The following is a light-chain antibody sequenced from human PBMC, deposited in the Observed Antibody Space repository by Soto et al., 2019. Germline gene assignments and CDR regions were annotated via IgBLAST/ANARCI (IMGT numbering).Light chain of an antibody. J-gene: IGKJ1*01. CDR1: QNVGGH. CDR3: QQYSHWPPWT. CDR2: GAS. V-gene: IGKV3-15*01. Sequence: EIVLTQSPTTLSVSPGERATLSCRASQNVGGHLAWFQQRPGQAPRLLIFGASNRATGTPDKFVGSGSGTDFTPTISSLPSEDVAVYYCQQYSHWPPWTFSQGTKVEI.